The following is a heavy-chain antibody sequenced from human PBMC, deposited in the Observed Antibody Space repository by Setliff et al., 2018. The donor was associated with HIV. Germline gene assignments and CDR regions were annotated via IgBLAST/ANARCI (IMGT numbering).Heavy chain of an antibody. CDR1: GFIFSDYY. CDR2: ISGSGEAT. Sequence: GGSLRLSCAASGFIFSDYYMNWIRQAPGKGLEWVSYISGSGEATDFADSVKGRFTTSRDNTKSSLYLQMNSLRAEDTAVYYCARDPQQWLGPNWFDPWGQGTLVTVSS. J-gene: IGHJ5*02. D-gene: IGHD6-19*01. V-gene: IGHV3-11*04. CDR3: ARDPQQWLGPNWFDP.